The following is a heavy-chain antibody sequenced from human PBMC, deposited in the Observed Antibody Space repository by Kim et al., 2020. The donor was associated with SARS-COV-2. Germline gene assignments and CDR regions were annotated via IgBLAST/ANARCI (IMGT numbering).Heavy chain of an antibody. V-gene: IGHV4-34*01. D-gene: IGHD3-22*01. Sequence: SETLSLTCAVYGESFSDFSWSWSRQSPGKGLEWIGDIAHRGSTNYNPSLKSRLPISVDTSKNQFSLRLAPVTAADTAVYYCARGRGGISMVVVVITAAEYYFDFWGRGSRVTVSA. CDR2: IAHRGST. CDR3: ARGRGGISMVVVVITAAEYYFDF. J-gene: IGHJ4*02. CDR1: GESFSDFS.